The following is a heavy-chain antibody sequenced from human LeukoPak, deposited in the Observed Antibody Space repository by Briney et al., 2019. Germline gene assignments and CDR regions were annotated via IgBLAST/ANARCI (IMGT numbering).Heavy chain of an antibody. V-gene: IGHV1-2*02. J-gene: IGHJ3*02. CDR2: IDANSGDT. Sequence: GASVKVSCKASGGTFSSYAISRVRQAPGQGLEWMGWIDANSGDTNYAQKFQGRVTMTRDTSISTACMELSRLRSDDTAVYYCASKWVAYYYNSSAYHYPTDVFDIWGQGTMVTVSS. D-gene: IGHD3-22*01. CDR1: GGTFSSYA. CDR3: ASKWVAYYYNSSAYHYPTDVFDI.